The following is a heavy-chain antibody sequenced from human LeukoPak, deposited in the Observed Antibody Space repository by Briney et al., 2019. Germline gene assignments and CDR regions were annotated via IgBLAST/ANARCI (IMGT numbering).Heavy chain of an antibody. CDR2: IYDSGST. J-gene: IGHJ4*02. CDR1: GGSLSIYY. CDR3: ARDLVGGSFNYFDY. Sequence: SETLSLTCTVSGGSLSIYYWSWIRQPPGKGLEWIGYIYDSGSTNYNPSLKSRVTISVDTPKNQFSLKLSSVTAADTAVYYCARDLVGGSFNYFDYWGQGTLVTVSS. D-gene: IGHD1-26*01. V-gene: IGHV4-59*12.